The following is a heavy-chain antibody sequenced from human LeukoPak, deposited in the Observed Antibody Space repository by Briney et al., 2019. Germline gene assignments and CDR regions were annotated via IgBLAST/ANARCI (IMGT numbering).Heavy chain of an antibody. CDR1: GYTLTELS. D-gene: IGHD4/OR15-4a*01. J-gene: IGHJ4*02. Sequence: GASVKVSCKVSGYTLTELSMHWVRQTPGKGLEWMGGFDPEDGETIYAQKFQGRVTMTEDTSTDTAYMELSSLRSEDTAVYYCATTTSWVLGLDYWGQGTLVTVSS. CDR2: FDPEDGET. CDR3: ATTTSWVLGLDY. V-gene: IGHV1-24*01.